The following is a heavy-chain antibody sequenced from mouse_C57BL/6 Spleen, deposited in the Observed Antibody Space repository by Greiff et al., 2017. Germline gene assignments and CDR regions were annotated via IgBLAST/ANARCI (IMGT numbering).Heavy chain of an antibody. J-gene: IGHJ1*03. CDR3: ARSQTGTRYFDV. D-gene: IGHD4-1*01. CDR1: GYAFSSYW. Sequence: QVQLQQSGAELVKPGASVKISCKASGYAFSSYWMNWVKQRPGKGLEWIGQIYPGDGDTNYNGKFKGKATLTADKSSSTAYMQLSSLTSEDSAVYFCARSQTGTRYFDVGGTGTTVTVSS. V-gene: IGHV1-80*01. CDR2: IYPGDGDT.